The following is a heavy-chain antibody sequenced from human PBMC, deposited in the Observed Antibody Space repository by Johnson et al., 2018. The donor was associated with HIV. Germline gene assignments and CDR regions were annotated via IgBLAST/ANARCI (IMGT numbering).Heavy chain of an antibody. J-gene: IGHJ3*02. D-gene: IGHD1-1*01. V-gene: IGHV3-20*04. Sequence: VQLVEYGGGVVRPGGSLRVSCTASGFTFDEYGMSWVRQAPGKGLEWVSGINWNGGSRGYADSVKGRFTISRDNAKKSQYLQMNSLRAEDTAVYYCARDGSNFGAFDMWGQGTMVTVSS. CDR3: ARDGSNFGAFDM. CDR1: GFTFDEYG. CDR2: INWNGGSR.